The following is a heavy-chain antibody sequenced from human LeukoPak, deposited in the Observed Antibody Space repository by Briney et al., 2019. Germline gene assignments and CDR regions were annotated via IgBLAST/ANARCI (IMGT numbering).Heavy chain of an antibody. V-gene: IGHV3-48*03. Sequence: GGSLRLSCAVSGFTFRSYEMNWVRQAPGKGLEWLSYISSRGGTIYYADSVKGRFTISRDNAQNSLYLQMNSLRAEDTAVYYCARESPGGSYFDYWGQGTLVTVSS. CDR3: ARESPGGSYFDY. D-gene: IGHD4-23*01. CDR2: ISSRGGTI. CDR1: GFTFRSYE. J-gene: IGHJ4*02.